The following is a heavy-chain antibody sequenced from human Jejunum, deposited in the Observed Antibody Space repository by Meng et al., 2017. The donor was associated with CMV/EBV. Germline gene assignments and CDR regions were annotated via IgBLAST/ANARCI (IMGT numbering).Heavy chain of an antibody. CDR2: IYYSGST. V-gene: IGHV4-59*01. D-gene: IGHD3-10*01. J-gene: IGHJ4*02. CDR1: GGSISSYY. CDR3: ARTLLWFGASYYFDY. Sequence: GGSISSYYWSWIRQPPGKGLEWIVYIYYSGSTNYNPSLKSRVTISVDTSKNQFSLKLSSVTAADTAVYYCARTLLWFGASYYFDYWGQGTLVTVSS.